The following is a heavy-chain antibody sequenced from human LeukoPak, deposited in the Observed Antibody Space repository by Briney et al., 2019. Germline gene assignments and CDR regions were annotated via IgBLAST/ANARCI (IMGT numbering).Heavy chain of an antibody. CDR2: ISSSSTYT. V-gene: IGHV3-11*06. CDR1: GFSFSDFY. CDR3: AIESDSSGYYDY. Sequence: GGSLRLSCAAAGFSFSDFYMSWIRQAPGKGLEWVSYISSSSTYTNSADSVRGRFTISRDNAKNSQYLQMNSLRTEETAVYYCAIESDSSGYYDYWGQGTLVTVSS. D-gene: IGHD3-22*01. J-gene: IGHJ4*02.